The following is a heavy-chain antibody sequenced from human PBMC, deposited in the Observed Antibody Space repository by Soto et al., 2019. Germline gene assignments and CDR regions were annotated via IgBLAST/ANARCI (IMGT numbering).Heavy chain of an antibody. CDR2: INPNSGGT. J-gene: IGHJ4*02. CDR1: GYTFTGSS. Sequence: QVQLVQSGAEVKKPGASVNVSCEASGYTFTGSSIHWVRQAPGQGLEWMGYINPNSGGTIFAQKLQGRVTMTRDTSSSTAYMELSRVASDDTVGYYCARDLTGDPNYWGQGTLVTVSS. V-gene: IGHV1-2*02. CDR3: ARDLTGDPNY. D-gene: IGHD7-27*01.